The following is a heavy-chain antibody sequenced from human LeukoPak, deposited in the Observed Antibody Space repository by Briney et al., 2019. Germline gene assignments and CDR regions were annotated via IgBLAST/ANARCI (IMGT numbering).Heavy chain of an antibody. CDR2: IHYSGVT. Sequence: SQTMSLAWSVAGGSIIGVSWSCVRQPPGKLREWIAYIHYSGVTRYNPSHKSRVTISVDTSENQFSLKLSSVTDADTAVYYCVRTTPHGSGDYWGQGTLVTVSS. CDR1: GGSIIGVS. D-gene: IGHD3-10*01. CDR3: VRTTPHGSGDY. J-gene: IGHJ4*02. V-gene: IGHV4-59*01.